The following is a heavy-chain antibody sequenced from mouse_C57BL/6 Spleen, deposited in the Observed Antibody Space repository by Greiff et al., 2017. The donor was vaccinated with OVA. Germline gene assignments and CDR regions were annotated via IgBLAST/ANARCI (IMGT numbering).Heavy chain of an antibody. Sequence: VQLQQSGAELVKPGASVKLSCKASGYTFTSYWMHWVKQSPGQGLEWIGMIHPNSGSTNYNEKFSSKATLTVDKSSSTAYMQLSSLTSEDSAVYYCERYGYDYEKGLDYWGQGTTLTVSS. J-gene: IGHJ2*01. D-gene: IGHD2-4*01. CDR1: GYTFTSYW. CDR2: IHPNSGST. CDR3: ERYGYDYEKGLDY. V-gene: IGHV1-64*01.